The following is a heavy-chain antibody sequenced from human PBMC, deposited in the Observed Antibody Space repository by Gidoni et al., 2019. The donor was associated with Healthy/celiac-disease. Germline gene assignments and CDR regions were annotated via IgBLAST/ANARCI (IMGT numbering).Heavy chain of an antibody. CDR1: GFTFSSYA. Sequence: EVQLLESGGGLVQPGGSLRPSFQAIGFTFSSYAMSWVRQAPGKGLEWVSAISGSGGSTYYADSVKGRFTISRDNSKNTLYLQMNSLRAEDTAVYYCAKDQTTVTTCDAFDIWGQGTMVTVSS. V-gene: IGHV3-23*01. J-gene: IGHJ3*02. CDR2: ISGSGGST. D-gene: IGHD4-17*01. CDR3: AKDQTTVTTCDAFDI.